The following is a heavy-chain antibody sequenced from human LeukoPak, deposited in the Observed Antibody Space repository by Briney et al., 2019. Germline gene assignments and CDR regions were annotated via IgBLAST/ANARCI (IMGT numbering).Heavy chain of an antibody. D-gene: IGHD3-10*01. J-gene: IGHJ5*02. Sequence: ASVKVSCKTSGYTFSNSGLHWVRQAPGQSLEWMGWINAGNGNTKYSQKFQDRLTSTRDTSASTVYMELNSLKSEDTAMYYCARGRGLIGTSRFDTWGQGTLVIVSS. V-gene: IGHV1-3*01. CDR3: ARGRGLIGTSRFDT. CDR2: INAGNGNT. CDR1: GYTFSNSG.